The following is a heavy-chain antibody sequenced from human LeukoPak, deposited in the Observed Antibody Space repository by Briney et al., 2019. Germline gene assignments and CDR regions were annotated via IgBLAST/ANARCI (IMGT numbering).Heavy chain of an antibody. V-gene: IGHV1-24*01. CDR1: GYTFTELS. J-gene: IGHJ1*01. Sequence: GASVKVSCKASGYTFTELSMHWVRQAPGKGLEWMGGFDPEDGETIYAQKFQGRVTMTEDTSTDTAYMELSSLRSEDTAVYYCATHWTYYYDSSGYSGLYFQHWGQGTLVTVSS. CDR3: ATHWTYYYDSSGYSGLYFQH. D-gene: IGHD3-22*01. CDR2: FDPEDGET.